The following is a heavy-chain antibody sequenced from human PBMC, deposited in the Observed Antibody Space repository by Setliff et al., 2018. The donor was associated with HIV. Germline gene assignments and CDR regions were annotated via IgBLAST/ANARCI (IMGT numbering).Heavy chain of an antibody. CDR2: INAGNGNT. J-gene: IGHJ6*02. Sequence: ASVKVSCKASGYTFTNYAMHWVRQAPGQRLEWMGWINAGNGNTKYSQKFQGRVTITRDTSASTAYMELSSLRSEDTAVYYCARDRLLYWYSSGWPYYYYGMDVWGQGTTVTVSS. V-gene: IGHV1-3*01. CDR3: ARDRLLYWYSSGWPYYYYGMDV. D-gene: IGHD6-19*01. CDR1: GYTFTNYA.